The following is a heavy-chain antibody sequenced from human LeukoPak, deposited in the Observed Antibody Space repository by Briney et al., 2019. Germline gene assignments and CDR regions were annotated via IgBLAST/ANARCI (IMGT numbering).Heavy chain of an antibody. Sequence: GGSLRLSCAASGFTFSDYYMSWIRQAPGKGLEWVSYISSSGSTIYYADSVKGRFTISRDNARDSLHLQMNSLRAEDTAVYYCARGFDCSSTSCSCMDVWGQGTTVTVSS. CDR3: ARGFDCSSTSCSCMDV. V-gene: IGHV3-11*01. J-gene: IGHJ6*02. CDR2: ISSSGSTI. D-gene: IGHD2-2*01. CDR1: GFTFSDYY.